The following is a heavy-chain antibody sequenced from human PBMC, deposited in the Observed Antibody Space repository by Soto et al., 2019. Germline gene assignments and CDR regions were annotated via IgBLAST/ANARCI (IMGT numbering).Heavy chain of an antibody. Sequence: SETLSLTCTVSGGSIISYYCSWIRQPPLKGLEWIGYVYYSLSTNYNPSLKSRVTVSLDTSKNRFSLKLSSVTAAETAVYYCATLYANAWYTYWGQGTQVTVSS. D-gene: IGHD2-8*01. V-gene: IGHV4-59*08. CDR2: VYYSLST. CDR1: GGSIISYY. CDR3: ATLYANAWYTY. J-gene: IGHJ4*02.